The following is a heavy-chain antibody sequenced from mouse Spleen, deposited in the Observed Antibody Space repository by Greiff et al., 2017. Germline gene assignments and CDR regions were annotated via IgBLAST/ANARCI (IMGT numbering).Heavy chain of an antibody. CDR2: IYPSDSET. V-gene: IGHV1-61*01. CDR3: TREGPYYGNLDY. D-gene: IGHD2-10*01. J-gene: IGHJ2*01. Sequence: QVHVKQSGAELVRPGSSVKLSCKASGYTFTSYWMDWVKQRPGQGLEWIGNIYPSDSETHYNQKFKDKATLTVDKSSSTAYMQLSSLTSEDSAVYYCTREGPYYGNLDYWGQGTTLTVSS. CDR1: GYTFTSYW.